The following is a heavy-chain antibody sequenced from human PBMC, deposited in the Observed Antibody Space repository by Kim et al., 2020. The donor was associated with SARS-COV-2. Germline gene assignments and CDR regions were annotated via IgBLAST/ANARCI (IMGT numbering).Heavy chain of an antibody. J-gene: IGHJ6*02. D-gene: IGHD2-21*01. CDR3: AKVAIAKSRMGYDYYGMDV. V-gene: IGHV3-30*02. Sequence: GRFTISRENSKNTLYLQMNSLRDEDTAVYYCAKVAIAKSRMGYDYYGMDVWGQGTTVTVSS.